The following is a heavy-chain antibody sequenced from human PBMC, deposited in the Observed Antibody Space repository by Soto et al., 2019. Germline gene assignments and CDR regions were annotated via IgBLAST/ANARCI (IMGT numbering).Heavy chain of an antibody. V-gene: IGHV4-31*03. Sequence: PSETLSLTCTVSGGSISSGGYYWSWIRQHPGKGLEWIGYIYYSGSTYYNPSLKSRVTISVDTSKNQFSLKLSSVTAADTAVYYCARTMTTVTSVYFDYWGQGTLVTVSS. J-gene: IGHJ4*02. CDR3: ARTMTTVTSVYFDY. CDR2: IYYSGST. CDR1: GGSISSGGYY. D-gene: IGHD4-17*01.